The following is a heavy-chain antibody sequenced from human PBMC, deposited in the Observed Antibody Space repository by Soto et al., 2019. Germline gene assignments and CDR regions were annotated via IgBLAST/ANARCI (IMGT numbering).Heavy chain of an antibody. J-gene: IGHJ5*02. D-gene: IGHD3-3*01. CDR2: ISAYNGNP. CDR3: TRDVRATYDFWSVDWFDP. Sequence: QVQLVQSGAEVKKPGASVKVSCKASGYTFINYGISWVRQAPGQGLEWMGWISAYNGNPNYAQRLQGRGTMTTDPSKSTAYMELRGLRSDVTAVYYCTRDVRATYDFWSVDWFDPCGHGTLVTVSS. V-gene: IGHV1-18*01. CDR1: GYTFINYG.